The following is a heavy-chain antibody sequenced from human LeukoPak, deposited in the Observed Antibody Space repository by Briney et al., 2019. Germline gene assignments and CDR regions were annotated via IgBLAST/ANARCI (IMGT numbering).Heavy chain of an antibody. Sequence: GGSLRLSCAASGFTFDDYTMHWVRQAPGKGLEWVSLISWDGGSTYYADSVKGRFAISRDNSKNSLYLQMNSLRTEDTALYYCAKDIGGSGSYTDYYYYGMDVWGQGTTVTVSS. CDR3: AKDIGGSGSYTDYYYYGMDV. CDR1: GFTFDDYT. D-gene: IGHD3-10*01. CDR2: ISWDGGST. V-gene: IGHV3-43*01. J-gene: IGHJ6*02.